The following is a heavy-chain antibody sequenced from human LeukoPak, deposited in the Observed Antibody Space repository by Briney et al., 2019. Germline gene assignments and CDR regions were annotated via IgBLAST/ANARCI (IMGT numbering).Heavy chain of an antibody. V-gene: IGHV3-53*01. D-gene: IGHD3-3*02. Sequence: GGSQRLSCTASGFTVATNYMNWVRQPPGKGLEWVSILYSGADTYYAGSVKGRFVVSRDSSKNMLFLHMNALRPEDTAVYYCARIGDHFHWYLDLWGRGTLVTVSS. CDR2: LYSGADT. CDR1: GFTVATNY. J-gene: IGHJ2*01. CDR3: ARIGDHFHWYLDL.